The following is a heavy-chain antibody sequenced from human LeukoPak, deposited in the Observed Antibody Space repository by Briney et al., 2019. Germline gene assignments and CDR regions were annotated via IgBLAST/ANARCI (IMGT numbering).Heavy chain of an antibody. J-gene: IGHJ4*02. V-gene: IGHV3-48*04. CDR3: VNRYCGYDLQDC. CDR1: GFTFSSYS. D-gene: IGHD5-12*01. Sequence: GGSLRLSCAASGFTFSSYSMNWVRQAPGKGLEWVSYISSSSSTIYYADSVKGRFTISRDNAKNSLYLQMNSLRAEDTAVYYCVNRYCGYDLQDCWGQGTLVTVSS. CDR2: ISSSSSTI.